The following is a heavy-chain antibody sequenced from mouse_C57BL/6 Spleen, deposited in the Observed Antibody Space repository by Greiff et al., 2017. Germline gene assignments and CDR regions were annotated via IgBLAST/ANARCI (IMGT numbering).Heavy chain of an antibody. CDR2: IHPNSGST. CDR3: ARKIYGNYVDYAMDY. J-gene: IGHJ4*01. Sequence: QVQLQQPGAELVKPGASVKLSCKASGYTFTSYWMHWVKQRPGQGLEWIGMIHPNSGSTNYNEKFKSKATLTVDKSSSTAYMQLSSLTSEDSAVYYCARKIYGNYVDYAMDYWGQGTSVTVSS. V-gene: IGHV1-64*01. D-gene: IGHD2-1*01. CDR1: GYTFTSYW.